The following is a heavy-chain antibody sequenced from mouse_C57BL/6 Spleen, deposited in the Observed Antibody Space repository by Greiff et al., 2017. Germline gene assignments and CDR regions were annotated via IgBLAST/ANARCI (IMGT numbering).Heavy chain of an antibody. CDR3: ARGPIHYGSSFYWYFDV. CDR1: GYTFTSYD. V-gene: IGHV1-85*01. D-gene: IGHD1-1*01. CDR2: IYPRDGST. Sequence: QVQLKESGPELVKPGASVKLSCKASGYTFTSYDINWVKQRPGQGLEWIGWIYPRDGSTKYNEKFKGKATLTVDTSSSTAYMELHSLTSEDSAVYFCARGPIHYGSSFYWYFDVWGTGTTVTVSS. J-gene: IGHJ1*03.